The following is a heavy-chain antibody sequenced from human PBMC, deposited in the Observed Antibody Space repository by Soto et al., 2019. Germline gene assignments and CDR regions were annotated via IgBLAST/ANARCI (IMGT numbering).Heavy chain of an antibody. V-gene: IGHV3-23*01. CDR3: AKWGSWDNWNSEYYYYGMEV. CDR1: GLPFNSYA. D-gene: IGHD1-7*01. CDR2: ISGSGGST. J-gene: IGHJ6*02. Sequence: AGCLRLSCAAPGLPFNSYAMSGVRTAPGKGLERVSAISGSGGSTYYADSVKGRFTISRDNSKNTLYLQMNSLRAEDTAVYYCAKWGSWDNWNSEYYYYGMEVWGQGTTVTVSS.